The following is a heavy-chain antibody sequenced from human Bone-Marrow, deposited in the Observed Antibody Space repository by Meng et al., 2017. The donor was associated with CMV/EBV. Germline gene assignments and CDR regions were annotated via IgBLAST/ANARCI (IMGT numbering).Heavy chain of an antibody. J-gene: IGHJ4*02. CDR3: ARWAYYYDSSVFDY. Sequence: QMRVQGPGLVKPTPPTSRTGSVSVGSFSIGNYYWSWIRQPPGKGLVWIGYIYYSGSTYYNPSLQSRVTISVDTSKNQFFLKLSYVTAADTAVYYCARWAYYYDSSVFDYWGQGTLVTVSS. CDR1: VGSFSIGNYY. CDR2: IYYSGST. D-gene: IGHD3-22*01. V-gene: IGHV4-30-4*08.